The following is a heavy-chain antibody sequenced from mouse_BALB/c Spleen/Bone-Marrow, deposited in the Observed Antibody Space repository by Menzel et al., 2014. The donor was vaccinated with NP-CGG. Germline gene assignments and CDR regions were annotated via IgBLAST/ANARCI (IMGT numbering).Heavy chain of an antibody. CDR3: ARSGTRGNYAMDY. D-gene: IGHD4-1*01. Sequence: VQLKHSGPEMVKPGSSMKISCKASGYSSTGYTMNWVKQSHGKNLEWIGLINTYNGGTNYNQKFKGKATLTVDKSSSTAYMELLSLTSEDSAVYYCARSGTRGNYAMDYWGQGTSVTVSS. CDR2: INTYNGGT. J-gene: IGHJ4*01. CDR1: GYSSTGYT. V-gene: IGHV1-18*01.